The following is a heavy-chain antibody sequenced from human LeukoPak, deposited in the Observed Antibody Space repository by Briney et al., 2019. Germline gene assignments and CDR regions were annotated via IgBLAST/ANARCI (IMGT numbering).Heavy chain of an antibody. CDR3: AKVIGLVDPFDY. CDR1: GFTFSSYG. D-gene: IGHD2-15*01. J-gene: IGHJ4*02. V-gene: IGHV3-30*18. CDR2: ISFDGTNK. Sequence: GRSLRLSCAASGFTFSSYGMHWVRQAPGKGLEWVAIISFDGTNKFYADSVKGRFTVSRDNSKNTLYLQVNSLRADDTAVYYCAKVIGLVDPFDYWGQGTLVTVSS.